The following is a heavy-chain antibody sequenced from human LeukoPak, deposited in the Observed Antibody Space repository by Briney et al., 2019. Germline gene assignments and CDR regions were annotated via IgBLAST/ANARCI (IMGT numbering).Heavy chain of an antibody. Sequence: PGGSLRLSCAASGFTFSGSAMHWVRQAPGKGLEYVSAIVSNGDSTYYADSVKGRFTISRDNAKNTLYLQMSSLRPDDTAVYYCVNPGWYYDSSGYSYYYGMDVWGQGTTVTVSS. CDR1: GFTFSGSA. J-gene: IGHJ6*02. D-gene: IGHD3-22*01. CDR3: VNPGWYYDSSGYSYYYGMDV. CDR2: IVSNGDST. V-gene: IGHV3-64D*09.